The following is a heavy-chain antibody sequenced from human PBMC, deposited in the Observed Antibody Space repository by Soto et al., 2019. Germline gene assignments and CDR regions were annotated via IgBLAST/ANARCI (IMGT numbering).Heavy chain of an antibody. D-gene: IGHD5-18*01. Sequence: QAQLVESGGGVVQPGRSLRLSCAASGFTCSSYGMHWVRQAPGTGLGWVAVISYDGGLQHYADSVKGRFTISRDNSKTMVLLQMNSLRAEDTAVYYCVSDRGYGHASVPYSWGQGTLVSVSS. CDR2: ISYDGGLQ. CDR1: GFTCSSYG. V-gene: IGHV3-30*03. J-gene: IGHJ4*02. CDR3: VSDRGYGHASVPYS.